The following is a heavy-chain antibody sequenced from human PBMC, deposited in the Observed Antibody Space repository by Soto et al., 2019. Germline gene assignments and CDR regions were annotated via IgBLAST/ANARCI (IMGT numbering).Heavy chain of an antibody. Sequence: ASVKVSCKASGYTFTNYGLTWVRQAPGQGLEWMGSINAGGGYTNYAQRFQGRVTMTRDTSTSTVSMELSSLRYEDTALYYCTRGGAIVVATAPFDLWGQGTLVTVSS. CDR3: TRGGAIVVATAPFDL. D-gene: IGHD2-21*02. CDR2: INAGGGYT. J-gene: IGHJ5*02. V-gene: IGHV1-46*03. CDR1: GYTFTNYG.